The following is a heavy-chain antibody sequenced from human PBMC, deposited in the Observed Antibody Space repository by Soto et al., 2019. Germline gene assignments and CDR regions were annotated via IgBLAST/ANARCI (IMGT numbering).Heavy chain of an antibody. Sequence: PGGSLRLSCAASGFTFSSYARHWVRQAPGKGLEWVALISYDGSNKYYADSVKGRFTISRDNSKNTLYLQMNSLRAEDTAVYYCARVPSSSGRAHFDYWGQGTLVTVSS. D-gene: IGHD2-15*01. CDR3: ARVPSSSGRAHFDY. V-gene: IGHV3-30-3*01. J-gene: IGHJ4*02. CDR1: GFTFSSYA. CDR2: ISYDGSNK.